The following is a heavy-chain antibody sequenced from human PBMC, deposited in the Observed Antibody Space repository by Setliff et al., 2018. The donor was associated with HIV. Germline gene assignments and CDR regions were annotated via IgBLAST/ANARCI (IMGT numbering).Heavy chain of an antibody. V-gene: IGHV5-51*01. CDR1: GYSFTSYW. CDR2: IYPGDADT. D-gene: IGHD3-10*01. CDR3: VRHVSSSAVFDP. Sequence: PGESLKISCKGSGYSFTSYWIGWVRQMPGKGLEWMGIIYPGDADTRYSPSFQGQVTISADKSISTAYLQWTSLKASDSAMYYCVRHVSSSAVFDPWGQGTLVTVSS. J-gene: IGHJ5*02.